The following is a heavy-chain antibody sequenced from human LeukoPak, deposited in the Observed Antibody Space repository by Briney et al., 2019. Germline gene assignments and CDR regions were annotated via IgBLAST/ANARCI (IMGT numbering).Heavy chain of an antibody. V-gene: IGHV1-18*01. D-gene: IGHD2-8*01. J-gene: IGHJ4*02. CDR1: GYTFTSYG. CDR3: ATGLNARILNYFDY. Sequence: ASVKVSCKASGYTFTSYGISWVRQAPGQGLEWMGWISAYNGNTNYAQKLQGRVTMTTDTSTSTAYMELSSLRSEDTAVYYCATGLNARILNYFDYWGQGTLVTVSS. CDR2: ISAYNGNT.